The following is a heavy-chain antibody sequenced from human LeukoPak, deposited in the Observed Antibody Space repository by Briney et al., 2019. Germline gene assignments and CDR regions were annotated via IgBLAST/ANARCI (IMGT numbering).Heavy chain of an antibody. CDR3: ARGPLMVRGVRGWFDP. CDR1: GYTFTSYA. J-gene: IGHJ5*02. Sequence: VASVTVSCKASGYTFTSYAMHWVRQAPGQRLEWMGWINAGNGNTKYSQKFQGRVTITRDTSASTAYMELSSLRSEDTAVYYCARGPLMVRGVRGWFDPWGQGTLVTVSS. D-gene: IGHD3-10*01. V-gene: IGHV1-3*01. CDR2: INAGNGNT.